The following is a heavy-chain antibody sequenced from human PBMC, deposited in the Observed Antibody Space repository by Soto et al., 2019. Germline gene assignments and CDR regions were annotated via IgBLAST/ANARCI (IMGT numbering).Heavy chain of an antibody. CDR1: GFTFIRYG. CDR2: ITTTGRNT. CDR3: ARGAASAGTDWFDA. Sequence: EMQLLESGGGLVQPGGSLRLSCAASGFTFIRYGMTWVRQAPGKGLEWVSGITTTGRNTYYAESVKGRFTISIDNSKNVVYLQMNSLRAEYTAVYYCARGAASAGTDWFDAWGQGTLVIVSS. J-gene: IGHJ5*02. D-gene: IGHD6-13*01. V-gene: IGHV3-23*01.